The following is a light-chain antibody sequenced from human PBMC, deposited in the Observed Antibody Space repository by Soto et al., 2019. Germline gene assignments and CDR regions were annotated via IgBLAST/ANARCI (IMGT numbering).Light chain of an antibody. CDR2: DAS. V-gene: IGKV1-33*01. J-gene: IGKJ2*01. CDR1: QDISNY. Sequence: DIQMTQSPSSLSASVGDRVTITCQASQDISNYLNWYQQKPGKAPKLLIYDASNFETGVPSRFSGSGSWTDFTFTISSLQPEDIATYYCQQYDNLPYTFGQGTKLEIK. CDR3: QQYDNLPYT.